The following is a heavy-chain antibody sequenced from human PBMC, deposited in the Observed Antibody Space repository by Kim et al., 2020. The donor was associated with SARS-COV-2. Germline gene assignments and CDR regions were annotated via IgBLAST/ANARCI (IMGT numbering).Heavy chain of an antibody. V-gene: IGHV5-51*01. J-gene: IGHJ5*02. CDR2: IYPGDSDT. Sequence: GESLKISCKGSGYSFTSYWIGWVRQMPGKGLEWMGIIYPGDSDTRYSPSFQGQVTISADKSISTAYLQWSSLKASDTAMYYCARLGVATTVVTPSTWWFDPWGQGTLVTVSS. CDR3: ARLGVATTVVTPSTWWFDP. CDR1: GYSFTSYW. D-gene: IGHD4-17*01.